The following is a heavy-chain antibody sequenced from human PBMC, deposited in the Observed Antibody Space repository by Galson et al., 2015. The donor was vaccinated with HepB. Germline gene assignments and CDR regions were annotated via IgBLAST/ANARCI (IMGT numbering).Heavy chain of an antibody. CDR3: AKAGYCSGNRCYDGLGLSGVDV. J-gene: IGHJ6*02. D-gene: IGHD2-2*01. V-gene: IGHV3-23*01. CDR2: ISGSSGTT. Sequence: SLRLSCAASRFTFSSYAMSWVRQGPGKGLEWVSAISGSSGTTFYADSVKGRFTISRDNSKSTLYLQMNWLRAEDTAVYYCAKAGYCSGNRCYDGLGLSGVDVWGQGTTVTVSS. CDR1: RFTFSSYA.